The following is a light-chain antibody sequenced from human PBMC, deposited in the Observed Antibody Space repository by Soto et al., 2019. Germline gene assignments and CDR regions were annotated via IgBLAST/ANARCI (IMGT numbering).Light chain of an antibody. CDR3: SSYTSSSTLLYV. CDR1: SGDVGGYNY. J-gene: IGLJ1*01. CDR2: DVN. V-gene: IGLV2-14*01. Sequence: QSALTQPASVSGSPGQSITISCTGTSGDVGGYNYVSWYQQQPGKAPKLMIYDVNNRPSGVSNRFSGSKSGNTASLTISGLQAEDEADYYCSSYTSSSTLLYVFGTGTKLTVL.